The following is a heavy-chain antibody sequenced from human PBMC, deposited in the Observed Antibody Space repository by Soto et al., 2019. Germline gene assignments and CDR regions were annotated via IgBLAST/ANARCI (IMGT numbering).Heavy chain of an antibody. V-gene: IGHV4-61*08. J-gene: IGHJ4*02. CDR2: VCSSGST. D-gene: IGHD2-2*01. Sequence: SETLSLTCTVSGGSISSGVYYWSWIRQHPGKGLESIGYVCSSGSTNYNPSLKSRVAISLDTSKNQFSLRLTSVTAAETAVYFCARVRTEYAGLDYWGQGTLVTVSS. CDR3: ARVRTEYAGLDY. CDR1: GGSISSGVYY.